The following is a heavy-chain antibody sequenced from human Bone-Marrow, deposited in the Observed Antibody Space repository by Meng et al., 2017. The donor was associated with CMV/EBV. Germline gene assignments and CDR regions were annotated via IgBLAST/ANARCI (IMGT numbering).Heavy chain of an antibody. CDR3: ARPSYCSSTSCYLFDY. V-gene: IGHV4-34*01. D-gene: IGHD2-2*01. CDR1: GGSFRGYY. J-gene: IGHJ4*02. Sequence: SETLSLTCAVYGGSFRGYYWSWIRQPPGKGLEWIGEINHSGSTNYNPSLKSRVTISVDTSKNQFSLKLSSVTAADTAVYYCARPSYCSSTSCYLFDYWGQGTLVTVSS. CDR2: INHSGST.